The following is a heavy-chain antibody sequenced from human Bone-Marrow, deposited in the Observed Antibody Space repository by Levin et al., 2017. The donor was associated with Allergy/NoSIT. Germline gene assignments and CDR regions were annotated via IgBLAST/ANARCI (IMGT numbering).Heavy chain of an antibody. V-gene: IGHV4-39*02. J-gene: IGHJ4*02. D-gene: IGHD1-26*01. CDR1: GGSVSDKNYY. CDR2: IYYTGAT. Sequence: PSETLSLTCNVSGGSVSDKNYYWGWIRQPPGKGLEWIGSIYYTGATYHNPSLKSRVTISVDTSKDQVSLRLSSVTASDTAVYYCARDPIGAASESYFDYWGQGTLVTVSS. CDR3: ARDPIGAASESYFDY.